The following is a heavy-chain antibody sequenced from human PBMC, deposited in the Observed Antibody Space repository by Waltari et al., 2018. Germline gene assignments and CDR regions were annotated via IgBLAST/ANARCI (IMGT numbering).Heavy chain of an antibody. J-gene: IGHJ4*02. CDR1: GGSISSHY. CDR3: ARGKYSGYDA. Sequence: QVQLQESGPGLVKPSETLSLTCTVSGGSISSHYWSWIRQPPGKGLEWIGYIYYSGSTNYNPSRKSRVTISVDTSKNQFSLKLSSVTAADTAVYYCARGKYSGYDAWGQGTLVTVSS. CDR2: IYYSGST. V-gene: IGHV4-59*11. D-gene: IGHD5-12*01.